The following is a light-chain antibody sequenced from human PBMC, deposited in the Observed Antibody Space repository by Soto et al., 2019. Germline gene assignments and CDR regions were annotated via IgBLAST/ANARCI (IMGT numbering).Light chain of an antibody. V-gene: IGKV3-15*01. CDR3: KQYKEWPPFT. CDR1: QSVSNN. J-gene: IGKJ5*01. Sequence: EIVMTQSPATLSVSPCETATLSFSASQSVSNNVAWYQQKPGQAPRLLILGASTRATGIPARFSGSGSGTEFTLSISSLQSEDFAVYYCKQYKEWPPFTFGQGTRLEIK. CDR2: GAS.